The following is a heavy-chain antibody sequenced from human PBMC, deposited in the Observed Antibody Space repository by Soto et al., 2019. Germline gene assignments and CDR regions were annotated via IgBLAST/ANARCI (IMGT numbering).Heavy chain of an antibody. V-gene: IGHV5-51*01. CDR3: ARHSSITGTHFGMDV. D-gene: IGHD1-20*01. J-gene: IGHJ6*02. Sequence: PGESLKIPCKGSGYSFTSYWIGWVRQMPGKGLEWMGIIYPGDPDTRYSPSFQGQVTISADKSISTAYLQWSSLKASDTAMYYCARHSSITGTHFGMDVWGQGTTVTVSS. CDR2: IYPGDPDT. CDR1: GYSFTSYW.